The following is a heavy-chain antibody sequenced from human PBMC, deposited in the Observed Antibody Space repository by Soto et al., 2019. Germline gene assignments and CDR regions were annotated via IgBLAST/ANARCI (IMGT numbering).Heavy chain of an antibody. J-gene: IGHJ5*02. Sequence: ESGGGLVQPGGSLRLSCAASGFIFSDFWMNWVRQAPGKRLEWVASINNDGSQKYYVDSVRGRFTISRDDAENSLYLQMNSLTAEDSALYYCARGYSTSPNWFDPWGQGTLVTVSS. CDR3: ARGYSTSPNWFDP. D-gene: IGHD6-6*01. CDR2: INNDGSQK. V-gene: IGHV3-7*03. CDR1: GFIFSDFW.